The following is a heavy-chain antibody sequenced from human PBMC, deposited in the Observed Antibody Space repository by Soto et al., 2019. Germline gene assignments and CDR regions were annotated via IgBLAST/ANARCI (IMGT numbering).Heavy chain of an antibody. CDR2: MNCDSGNT. CDR3: ARGETFDP. CDR1: GYTFTSYD. J-gene: IGHJ5*02. V-gene: IGHV1-8*01. Sequence: QVPLVQSGAEVKKPGASVKVSCKASGYTFTSYDINWVRQDTGQGLEWMGWMNCDSGNTGFAPNFQGRVSMTRDSSSNTAYMELSSLRSDDTAIYYCARGETFDPWGQGTLVTVSS.